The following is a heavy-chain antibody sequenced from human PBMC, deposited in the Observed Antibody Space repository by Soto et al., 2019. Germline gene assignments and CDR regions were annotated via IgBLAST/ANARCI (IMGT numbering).Heavy chain of an antibody. CDR1: GFPFSSYA. D-gene: IGHD2-21*01. J-gene: IGHJ4*02. Sequence: EVQLVESGGGLVQPGGSLRLSCAASGFPFSSYAMHWVRQAPGNGLEYVSAITSNGGSTYYTNSVQGRFTISRYNSKNTLFLQMGSLRAEDMAVYYCATASRRIGLFDYWGQGTLVTVSS. CDR3: ATASRRIGLFDY. CDR2: ITSNGGST. V-gene: IGHV3-64*01.